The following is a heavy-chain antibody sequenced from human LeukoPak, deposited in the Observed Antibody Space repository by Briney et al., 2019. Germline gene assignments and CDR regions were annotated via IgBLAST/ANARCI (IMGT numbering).Heavy chain of an antibody. V-gene: IGHV3-7*01. Sequence: SGGSLRLSCAASGFTFGDYWMTWVRQAPGKGLEWVANIRQDGGDQYYVDSVVGRFTISRDNAKNSLYLQMNSLRAEDTAVYYCVRHPGRYNILTGYSYYFDYWGQGTLVTVSS. CDR1: GFTFGDYW. D-gene: IGHD3-9*01. J-gene: IGHJ4*02. CDR2: IRQDGGDQ. CDR3: VRHPGRYNILTGYSYYFDY.